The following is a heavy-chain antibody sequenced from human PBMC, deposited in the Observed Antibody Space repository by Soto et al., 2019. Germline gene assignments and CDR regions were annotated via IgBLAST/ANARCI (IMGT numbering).Heavy chain of an antibody. J-gene: IGHJ6*02. Sequence: QVRGSRSGLVKPKETLTLNCRVYGGSISIDTFYWGWFRQPPGKGLEWIGSIYYNGNTYYNPSLKGRVTISMDTSKNQFSLKVSSVTVADTGVYYCATPRTYHKYGASFYGLDVWGQGTNVTV. CDR2: IYYNGNT. CDR1: GGSISIDTFY. D-gene: IGHD1-26*01. CDR3: ATPRTYHKYGASFYGLDV. V-gene: IGHV4-39*01.